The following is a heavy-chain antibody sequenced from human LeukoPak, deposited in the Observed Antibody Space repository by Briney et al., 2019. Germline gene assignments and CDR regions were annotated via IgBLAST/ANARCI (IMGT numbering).Heavy chain of an antibody. V-gene: IGHV4-31*03. CDR3: ASGIAAAGTEGY. CDR2: IYYSGST. Sequence: SQTLSLTCTVSGGSISSGGYYWSWIRQHPGKGLEWIGYIYYSGSTYYNPSLKSRVTISVDTSKNQFSLKLSSVTAADTAVYYCASGIAAAGTEGYWGQGTLVTVSS. CDR1: GGSISSGGYY. J-gene: IGHJ4*02. D-gene: IGHD6-13*01.